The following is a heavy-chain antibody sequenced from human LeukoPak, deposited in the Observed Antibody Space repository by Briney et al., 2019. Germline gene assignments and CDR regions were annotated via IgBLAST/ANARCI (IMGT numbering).Heavy chain of an antibody. Sequence: GGSLRLSCVASGFTFSNYWMHWVRQAPGRGVEWVSSISSISRYIYYADSVKGRFSLSRDNAKNSLYLQMNSLRAEGTAVFYCAAERSYYESPEGSVGAFDIWGPGTMVTVSS. J-gene: IGHJ3*02. D-gene: IGHD1-26*01. CDR1: GFTFSNYW. CDR3: AAERSYYESPEGSVGAFDI. CDR2: ISSISRYI. V-gene: IGHV3-21*01.